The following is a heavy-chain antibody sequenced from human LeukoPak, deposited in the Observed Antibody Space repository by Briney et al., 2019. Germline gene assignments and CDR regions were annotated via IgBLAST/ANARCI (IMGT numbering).Heavy chain of an antibody. V-gene: IGHV3-23*01. J-gene: IGHJ4*02. CDR2: ISGSGGST. Sequence: QTGGSLRLSCAASGFTFSSYAMSWVRQAPGKGLEWVSAISGSGGSTYYADSVKGRFTISRDNSKNTLYLQMNSLRAEDTAVYYCATKDYGDYETFDYWGQGTLVTVSS. CDR1: GFTFSSYA. D-gene: IGHD4-17*01. CDR3: ATKDYGDYETFDY.